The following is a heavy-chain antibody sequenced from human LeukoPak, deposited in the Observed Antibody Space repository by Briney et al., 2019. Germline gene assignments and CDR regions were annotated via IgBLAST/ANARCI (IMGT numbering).Heavy chain of an antibody. CDR2: IYYSGST. J-gene: IGHJ6*02. V-gene: IGHV4-59*08. CDR1: GGSISSYY. CDR3: ARLHYYYGVDV. Sequence: PSETLSLTCTVSGGSISSYYWSWIRQPPGKGLEWIGYIYYSGSTNYNPSLKSRVTISVDTSKNQFSLKLSSVTPADTAVYYCARLHYYYGVDVWGQGTTVTVSS.